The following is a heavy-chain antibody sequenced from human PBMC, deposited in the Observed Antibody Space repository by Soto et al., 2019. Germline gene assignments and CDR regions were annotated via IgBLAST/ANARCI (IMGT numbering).Heavy chain of an antibody. CDR3: AFVWVGDERGYWFXP. CDR2: IYHSGST. J-gene: IGHJ5*02. Sequence: SETLSLTCTVSGGSISSGCYYWSWIRQHPGKGLEWIGYIYHSGSTYYNPSLKSRVTISVDTSKNQFSLKLSSVTAADTAVYYCAFVWVGDERGYWFXPWGQGALVIVSS. V-gene: IGHV4-31*03. D-gene: IGHD3-16*01. CDR1: GGSISSGCYY.